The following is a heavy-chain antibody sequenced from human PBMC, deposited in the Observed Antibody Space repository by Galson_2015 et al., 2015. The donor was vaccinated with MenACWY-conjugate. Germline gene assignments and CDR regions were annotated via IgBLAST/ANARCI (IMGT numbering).Heavy chain of an antibody. Sequence: SLRLSCAASGFTFSSYAMHCVRLPPGKGQEYVSAISSNGGRIYYAASVKGRFTISRDHSKNTLYLQMSSLRAEDTAVYYCVKGYCSGGSCYHFDYWGQGTLVTVSS. D-gene: IGHD2-15*01. CDR1: GFTFSSYA. J-gene: IGHJ4*02. CDR2: ISSNGGRI. CDR3: VKGYCSGGSCYHFDY. V-gene: IGHV3-64D*06.